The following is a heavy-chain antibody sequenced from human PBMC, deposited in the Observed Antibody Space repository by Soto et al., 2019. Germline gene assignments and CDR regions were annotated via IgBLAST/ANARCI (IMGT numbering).Heavy chain of an antibody. CDR3: ARTKSSSWPRPFDY. J-gene: IGHJ4*02. V-gene: IGHV5-51*01. Sequence: PGESLKISCKGSGYSFTSYWIGWVRQMPGKGLEWMGIIYPGDSDTRYSPSFQGQVTISADKSISTAYLQWSSLKAADTAMYFCARTKSSSWPRPFDYWGQGTLVTVSS. D-gene: IGHD6-13*01. CDR2: IYPGDSDT. CDR1: GYSFTSYW.